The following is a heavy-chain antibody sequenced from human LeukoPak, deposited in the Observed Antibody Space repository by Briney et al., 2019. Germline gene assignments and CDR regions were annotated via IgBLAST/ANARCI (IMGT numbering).Heavy chain of an antibody. V-gene: IGHV4-39*01. CDR2: VHSSGNT. CDR3: ARCLATGGSLSFHY. CDR1: GGSVSDGSFY. J-gene: IGHJ4*02. D-gene: IGHD6-13*01. Sequence: PSETLSLTCAVSGGSVSDGSFYWGWIRQPPGKGLEWIGSVHSSGNTNYAPSLNSRVTLSVDTSKNQFSLNLSSVTAADTAVYYCARCLATGGSLSFHYWGEGGLLTVSS.